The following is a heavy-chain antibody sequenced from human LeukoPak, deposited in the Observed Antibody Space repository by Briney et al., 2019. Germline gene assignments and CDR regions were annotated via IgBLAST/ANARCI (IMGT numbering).Heavy chain of an antibody. CDR3: AKDPMYYYDSSGYIDY. CDR1: GFTFSSYA. V-gene: IGHV3-23*01. CDR2: ISGSGGGT. D-gene: IGHD3-22*01. Sequence: GGSLRLSCAASGFTFSSYAMSWVRQAPGKGLEWVSAISGSGGGTYYADSVKGRFTISRDNSKNTLYLQMNSLRAEDTAVYYCAKDPMYYYDSSGYIDYWGQGTLVTVSS. J-gene: IGHJ4*02.